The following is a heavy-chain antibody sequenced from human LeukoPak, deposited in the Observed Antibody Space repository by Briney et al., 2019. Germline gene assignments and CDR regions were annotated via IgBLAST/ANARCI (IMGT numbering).Heavy chain of an antibody. Sequence: ASVKVSCKASGYTFTGYYIHWVRRAPGQGVEWTGWIYPNSGGTNYAQKFQGRVTMTRDTSISTAYMELSRLRSDDTAVYYCAKVMGSGQWLVEREDFDIWGQGTMVTVSS. CDR1: GYTFTGYY. CDR2: IYPNSGGT. D-gene: IGHD6-19*01. V-gene: IGHV1-2*02. J-gene: IGHJ3*02. CDR3: AKVMGSGQWLVEREDFDI.